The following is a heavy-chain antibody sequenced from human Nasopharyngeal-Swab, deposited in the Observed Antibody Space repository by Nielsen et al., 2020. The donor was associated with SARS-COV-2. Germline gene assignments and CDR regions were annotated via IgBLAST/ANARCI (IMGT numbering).Heavy chain of an antibody. CDR1: GGSFSGYY. Sequence: SETLSLTCAVYGGSFSGYYWSWIRLPPGKGLEWIGEINHSGSTNYNPSLKSRVTISVDTSKNQFSLKLNSVTAADTAVYYCARASTVTTFFDLWGRGTLVTVSS. CDR2: INHSGST. CDR3: ARASTVTTFFDL. J-gene: IGHJ2*01. D-gene: IGHD4-17*01. V-gene: IGHV4-34*01.